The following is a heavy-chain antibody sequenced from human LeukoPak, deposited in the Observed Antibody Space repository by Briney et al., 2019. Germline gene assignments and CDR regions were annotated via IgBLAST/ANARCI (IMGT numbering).Heavy chain of an antibody. V-gene: IGHV3-13*04. CDR3: ARGANTHFDY. Sequence: PGGSLRLSCAASGFTFSNYDMHWVRQATGKGLEWVSAIGTAGDTYYPGSVRGRFTMSGENAKNSLYLQMNSLTAGDTAVYYCARGANTHFDYWGQGILVTVSS. J-gene: IGHJ4*02. CDR1: GFTFSNYD. CDR2: IGTAGDT. D-gene: IGHD1-26*01.